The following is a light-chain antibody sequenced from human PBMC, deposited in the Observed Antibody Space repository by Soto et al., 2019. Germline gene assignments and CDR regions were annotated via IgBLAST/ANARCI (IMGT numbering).Light chain of an antibody. CDR1: GSTFGAGSD. CDR3: QCYDSSLTVL. CDR2: YNT. J-gene: IGLJ2*01. Sequence: QSVLTQPPSVSGAPGQRVTISCTVSGSTFGAGSDVHWYQQVPGTAPKLLISYNTNRPSGVPDRFSGSKSGTSASLAISGLQPEDEADYYCQCYDSSLTVLFGGGTKLTVL. V-gene: IGLV1-40*01.